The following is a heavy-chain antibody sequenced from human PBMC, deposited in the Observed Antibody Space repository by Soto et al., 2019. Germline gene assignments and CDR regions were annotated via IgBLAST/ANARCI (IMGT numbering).Heavy chain of an antibody. D-gene: IGHD3-3*01. J-gene: IGHJ6*02. CDR2: IYYSGST. CDR3: ARGGDYDFWSGYYPAGGGMDV. Sequence: PSETLSLTCTVSGGSISSYYWSWIRQPPGKGLEWIGYIYYSGSTNYNPSLKSRVTISVDTSKNQFSLKLSSVTAADTAVYYCARGGDYDFWSGYYPAGGGMDVWGQGTTVTVSS. V-gene: IGHV4-59*01. CDR1: GGSISSYY.